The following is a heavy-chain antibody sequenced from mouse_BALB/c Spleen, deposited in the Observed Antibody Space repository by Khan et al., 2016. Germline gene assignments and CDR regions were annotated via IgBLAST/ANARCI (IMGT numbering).Heavy chain of an antibody. J-gene: IGHJ3*01. D-gene: IGHD2-4*01. Sequence: VQLQQSGAELVKSGASVKLSCTASGFNIKDYYMHWVKQRPEQGLEWIGWIDPENGDSEYDPKFPGKATMTADTSSNTAYLQLSSLTSEDTAVYYCNGGITTGGFAYWGQGTLVTVSA. CDR2: IDPENGDS. CDR3: NGGITTGGFAY. CDR1: GFNIKDYY. V-gene: IGHV14-4*02.